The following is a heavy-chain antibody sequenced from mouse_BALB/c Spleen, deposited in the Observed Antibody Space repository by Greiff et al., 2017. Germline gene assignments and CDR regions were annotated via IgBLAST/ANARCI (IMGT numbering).Heavy chain of an antibody. CDR2: ISCYNGAT. D-gene: IGHD1-2*01. CDR1: GYSFTGYY. J-gene: IGHJ2*01. Sequence: LVKTGASVKISCKASGYSFTGYYMHWVKQSHGKSLEWIGYISCYNGATSYNQKFKGKATFTVDTSSSTAYMQFNSLTSEDSAAYYCARSVTTATYFDYWGQGTTLTVSS. CDR3: ARSVTTATYFDY. V-gene: IGHV1S34*01.